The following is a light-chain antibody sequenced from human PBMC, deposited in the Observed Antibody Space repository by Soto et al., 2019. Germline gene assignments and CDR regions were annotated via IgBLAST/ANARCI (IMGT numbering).Light chain of an antibody. CDR3: QQNNKWPPVT. J-gene: IGKJ4*01. CDR2: GAS. CDR1: QSVSSN. Sequence: EIVMTQSPATLSVSPGERATLSCRASQSVSSNLAWYQQKPGQAPRLLIYGASTRATGIPARFSGSGSGTEFTLTISSLQSEDFAVYYCQQNNKWPPVTFGGGTKVEIK. V-gene: IGKV3-15*01.